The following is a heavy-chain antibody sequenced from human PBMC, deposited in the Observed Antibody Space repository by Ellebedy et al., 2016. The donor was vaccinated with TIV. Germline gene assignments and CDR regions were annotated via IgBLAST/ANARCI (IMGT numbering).Heavy chain of an antibody. V-gene: IGHV4-59*01. J-gene: IGHJ6*02. D-gene: IGHD6-19*01. CDR3: ARRIAVAGFYYGMDV. Sequence: MPSETLSLTCTVPGGSISSYYWSWIRQPPGKGLEWIGYIYYSGSTNYNPSLKSRVTISVDTSKNQFSLKLSSVTAADTAVYYCARRIAVAGFYYGMDVWGQGTTVTVSS. CDR1: GGSISSYY. CDR2: IYYSGST.